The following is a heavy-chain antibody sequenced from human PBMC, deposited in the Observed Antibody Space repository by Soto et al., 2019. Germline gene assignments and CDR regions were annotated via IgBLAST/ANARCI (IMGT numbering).Heavy chain of an antibody. CDR1: GGSLSGYY. CDR2: VKDGGHA. CDR3: ARSKEGVVATH. D-gene: IGHD5-12*01. V-gene: IGHV4-34*01. Sequence: QVQLQQWGAGLLKPSETLSLNCAVTGGSLSGYYWSWIRQPPGKGLGWIGEVKDGGHAKYSPSLMGRVTISTDTSNHQFLLRLYSVTAADTGVYYCARSKEGVVATHWDQGSLVTVSS. J-gene: IGHJ4*02.